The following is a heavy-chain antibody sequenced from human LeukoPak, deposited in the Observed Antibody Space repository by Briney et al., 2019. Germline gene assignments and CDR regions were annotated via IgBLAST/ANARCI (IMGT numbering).Heavy chain of an antibody. Sequence: GGSLRLSCAASGFTVSSNYMSWVRQAPGKGLEWVAVISYDGSNKYYADSVKGRFTISRDNSKNTLYLQMNSLRAEDTAVYYCARESSARDYFDYWGQGTLVTVSS. J-gene: IGHJ4*02. D-gene: IGHD6-6*01. CDR2: ISYDGSNK. CDR3: ARESSARDYFDY. V-gene: IGHV3-30*03. CDR1: GFTVSSNY.